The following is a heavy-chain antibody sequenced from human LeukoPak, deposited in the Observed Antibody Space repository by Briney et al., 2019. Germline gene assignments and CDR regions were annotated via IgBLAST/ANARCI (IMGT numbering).Heavy chain of an antibody. D-gene: IGHD3-10*01. Sequence: HPGGSLRLSCAASGFTFSDYYMNWVRQAPGKGLEWVSGIGGSGDTTYFADSGKGRFTISRDNSQSTLYLQMNSLRAEDTAVYYRAKPIWLGPHALTMVRGVTPFDLWGRGTLVTVSS. V-gene: IGHV3-23*01. CDR2: IGGSGDTT. J-gene: IGHJ2*01. CDR3: AKPIWLGPHALTMVRGVTPFDL. CDR1: GFTFSDYY.